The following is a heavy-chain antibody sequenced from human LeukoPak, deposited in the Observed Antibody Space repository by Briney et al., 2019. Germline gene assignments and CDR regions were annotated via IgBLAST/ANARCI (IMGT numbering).Heavy chain of an antibody. CDR2: IYSGGSK. D-gene: IGHD3-9*01. CDR3: SRAREYYDILTGYSSYYFDY. CDR1: GFTVSSNY. Sequence: GGSLRLSCTASGFTVSSNYMSWVRQAPGKGLEWVSVIYSGGSKYYADAVKGRFTISRDSSKNTLYLQMNSLRAEDTAVYYCSRAREYYDILTGYSSYYFDYWGQGTLVTVSS. J-gene: IGHJ4*02. V-gene: IGHV3-53*01.